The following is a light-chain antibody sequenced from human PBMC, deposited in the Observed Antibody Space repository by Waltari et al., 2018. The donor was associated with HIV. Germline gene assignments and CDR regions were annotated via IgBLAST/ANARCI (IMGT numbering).Light chain of an antibody. CDR3: QVWENSRDQS. Sequence: SYVLTQPPSVSVAPGETARITCGGIHIRRNPVHWYQQKSGQAPLLVIYDDRLRPSGIPARLSGSNAGNTATLTISRVEGADEADYYCQVWENSRDQSFGPGTRVTV. V-gene: IGLV3-21*01. CDR2: DDR. J-gene: IGLJ1*01. CDR1: HIRRNP.